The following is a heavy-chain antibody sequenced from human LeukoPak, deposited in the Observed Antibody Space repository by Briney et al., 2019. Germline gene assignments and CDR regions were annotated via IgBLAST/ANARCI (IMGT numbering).Heavy chain of an antibody. J-gene: IGHJ4*01. CDR3: ARADCSSTSCYSYYFDY. CDR1: GGTFSSYA. D-gene: IGHD2-2*01. V-gene: IGHV1-69*06. Sequence: SVKVSCKASGGTFSSYAISWVRQAPGQGLEWMGGIIPIFGTANYAQKFQGRVTITADKSTSTAYMELSSLRSEDTAVYYCARADCSSTSCYSYYFDYWGHGTLVTVSS. CDR2: IIPIFGTA.